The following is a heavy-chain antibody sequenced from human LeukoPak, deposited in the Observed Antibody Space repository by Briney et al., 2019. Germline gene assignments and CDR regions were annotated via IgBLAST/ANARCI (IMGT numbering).Heavy chain of an antibody. Sequence: GGSLRLSCAASGFTFSSYGMDWVRQAPGKGLEWVAVIWYDGSNKYYADSVKGRFTISRDNSKNTLYLQMNSLRAEDTAVYYCARDPSWGMAFDYWGPGTLVTVSS. V-gene: IGHV3-33*01. CDR2: IWYDGSNK. CDR1: GFTFSSYG. J-gene: IGHJ4*02. D-gene: IGHD2-8*02. CDR3: ARDPSWGMAFDY.